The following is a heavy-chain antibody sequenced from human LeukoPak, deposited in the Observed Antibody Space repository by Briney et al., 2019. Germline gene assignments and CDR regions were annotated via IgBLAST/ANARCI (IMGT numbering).Heavy chain of an antibody. V-gene: IGHV4-30-4*01. CDR2: IYYSGST. J-gene: IGHJ6*02. Sequence: SETLSLTCTVSGGSISSGDYYWSWIRQPPGKGLEWIGYIYYSGSTYYNPSLKSRVTISVDTSKNHFSLRLSSVTAADAAVYYCARYCSGGSCYPYYYYGMDVWGQGTTVTVSS. D-gene: IGHD2-15*01. CDR1: GGSISSGDYY. CDR3: ARYCSGGSCYPYYYYGMDV.